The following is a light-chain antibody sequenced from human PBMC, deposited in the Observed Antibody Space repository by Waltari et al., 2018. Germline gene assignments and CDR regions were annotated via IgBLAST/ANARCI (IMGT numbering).Light chain of an antibody. J-gene: IGLJ2*01. CDR1: QLGNKS. CDR3: QAWDTISAG. Sequence: SYELTQPPSVSVSPGQTASITCSGDQLGNKSVSWYQQKPGQSPVLIIYQDTKRPSGFPERLSGSNSGNTATLTISGTQVMDEGDYYCQAWDTISAGLGGGTKLTVL. CDR2: QDT. V-gene: IGLV3-1*01.